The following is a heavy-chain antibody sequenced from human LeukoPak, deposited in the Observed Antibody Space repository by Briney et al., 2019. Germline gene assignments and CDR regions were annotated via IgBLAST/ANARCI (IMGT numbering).Heavy chain of an antibody. D-gene: IGHD3-3*01. CDR2: IYHSGST. Sequence: SETLSLTCTVSGGSISSGGYYWSWIRQPPGKGLEWIGYIYHSGSTYYNPSLKSRVTISVDRSKNQFSLKLSSVTAADTAVYYCASSGGHYDFWSGFHWGQGTLVTVSS. CDR3: ASSGGHYDFWSGFH. V-gene: IGHV4-30-2*01. J-gene: IGHJ4*02. CDR1: GGSISSGGYY.